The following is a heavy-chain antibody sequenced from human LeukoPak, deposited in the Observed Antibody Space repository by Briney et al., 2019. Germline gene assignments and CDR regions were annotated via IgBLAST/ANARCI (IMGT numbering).Heavy chain of an antibody. J-gene: IGHJ4*02. CDR1: GYSFSSYW. CDR2: IYPGDSNT. D-gene: IGHD3-22*01. CDR3: ARRESSGYYYFDY. Sequence: GSLKLSCKGSGYSFSSYWIGWVPQMPGKGLEWMGIIYPGDSNTRYRPSFQGQVTISADKSISTAYLQWSSLKASDTGMYYCARRESSGYYYFDYWGQGTLVTVSS. V-gene: IGHV5-51*01.